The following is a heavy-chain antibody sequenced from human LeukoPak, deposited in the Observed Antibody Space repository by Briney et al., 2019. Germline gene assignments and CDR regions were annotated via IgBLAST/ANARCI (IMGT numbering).Heavy chain of an antibody. D-gene: IGHD3-10*01. Sequence: GGSLRLSCAVSGFTCNTCGIHWVRQTPGKALEWVALISYDVSNKYYADSVKGRFTISRDNSKNTLYLQMDSLRAEDTAVYYCAKDKSGMAYYFDFWGQGTLVTVSS. V-gene: IGHV3-30*18. CDR2: ISYDVSNK. CDR1: GFTCNTCG. CDR3: AKDKSGMAYYFDF. J-gene: IGHJ4*02.